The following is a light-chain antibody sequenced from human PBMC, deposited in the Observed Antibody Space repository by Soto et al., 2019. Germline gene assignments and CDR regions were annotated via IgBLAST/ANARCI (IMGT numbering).Light chain of an antibody. CDR2: GAS. CDR3: QQYGTSLRWT. J-gene: IGKJ1*01. V-gene: IGKV3-20*01. Sequence: EIVLTQSPGTLSLSPGERATLSCRASQSITSGYLAWYQQKPGQATRLLIYGASSRATGIPDRFSGSGSGTDFSLTISRLEPEDFAVFYCQQYGTSLRWTFGHGTKVEIK. CDR1: QSITSGY.